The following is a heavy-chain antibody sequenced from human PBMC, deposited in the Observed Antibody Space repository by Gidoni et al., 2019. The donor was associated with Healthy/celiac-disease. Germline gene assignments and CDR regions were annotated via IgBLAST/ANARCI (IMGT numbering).Heavy chain of an antibody. Sequence: EVQLVESGGGLVKPGRSPRLSCRASGFTFGDYAMSWFRQAPGKGLEWVGLIGSKAYGGTTEYAASVNGRFTISRDDAKSIAYLQMNSLKTEDTAVYYCTRDGRHSSGWYLVFDYWGQGTLVTVSS. CDR3: TRDGRHSSGWYLVFDY. CDR1: GFTFGDYA. V-gene: IGHV3-49*05. D-gene: IGHD6-19*01. CDR2: IGSKAYGGTT. J-gene: IGHJ4*02.